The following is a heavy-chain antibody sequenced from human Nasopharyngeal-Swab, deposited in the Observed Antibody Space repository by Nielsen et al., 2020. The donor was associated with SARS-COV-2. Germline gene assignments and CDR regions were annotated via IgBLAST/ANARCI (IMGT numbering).Heavy chain of an antibody. CDR3: VRAWQQYFDS. CDR1: GYTFTTYY. Sequence: ASVKVSCKPSGYTFTTYYMHWARQAPGQGLEWMGIISPSGLSTTYAEKFQGRVTMTRDTSTNTVYMELSSLRSEDTAVYYCVRAWQQYFDSWGQGTLVTVSS. CDR2: ISPSGLST. J-gene: IGHJ4*02. V-gene: IGHV1-46*01.